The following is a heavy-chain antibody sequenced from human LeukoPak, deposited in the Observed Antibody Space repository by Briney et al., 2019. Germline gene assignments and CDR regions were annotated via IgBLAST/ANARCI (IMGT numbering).Heavy chain of an antibody. V-gene: IGHV4-39*01. J-gene: IGHJ4*02. D-gene: IGHD3-22*01. CDR3: ARSEITMIVVAIDY. CDR1: GGXXXSSSYY. Sequence: SGGXXXSSSYYWGWIRQPPGKGLEWIGSIYYSGSTYYNPSLKSRVTISVDTSKTQFSLKLSSVTAADTAVYYCARSEITMIVVAIDYWGQGTLVTVSS. CDR2: IYYSGST.